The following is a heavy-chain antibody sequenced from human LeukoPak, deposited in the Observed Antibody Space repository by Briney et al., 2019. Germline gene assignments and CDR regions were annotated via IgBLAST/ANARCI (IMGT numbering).Heavy chain of an antibody. V-gene: IGHV4-4*07. CDR1: GAPINNYY. J-gene: IGHJ4*01. CDR2: VYTSGST. Sequence: SETLSLTCTVSGAPINNYYWSWIRQPAGKGLEWIGRVYTSGSTNYNPSFRSRVTMSVDKSKNQLSLKLTSVTAADTAVYYRAGRDYWGHGTLVTVSS. CDR3: AGRDY.